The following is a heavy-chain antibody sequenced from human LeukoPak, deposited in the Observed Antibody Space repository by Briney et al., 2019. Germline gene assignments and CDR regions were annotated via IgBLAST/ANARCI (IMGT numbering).Heavy chain of an antibody. CDR2: IEQDGSEK. D-gene: IGHD2-15*01. CDR3: ARDGGSRYCSGGSCSGWYFDY. V-gene: IGHV3-7*01. Sequence: GGSLRLSCAASGFTFSSYWMSWVRQAPGKGLEWVANIEQDGSEKYYVDSVKGRFTISRDNAKNSLYLQMNSLRAEDTAVYYCARDGGSRYCSGGSCSGWYFDYWGQGTLVTVSS. CDR1: GFTFSSYW. J-gene: IGHJ4*02.